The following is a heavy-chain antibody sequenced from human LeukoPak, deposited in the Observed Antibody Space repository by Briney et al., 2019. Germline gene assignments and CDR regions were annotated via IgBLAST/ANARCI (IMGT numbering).Heavy chain of an antibody. J-gene: IGHJ4*02. CDR2: IRYDGSNK. CDR1: GFTFSSYA. Sequence: GGSLRLSCAASGFTFSSYAMHWVRQAPGKGLEWVAFIRYDGSNKYYADSVKGRFTISRDNSKNTLYLQMNSLRAEDTAVYYCAKGNQYSSGWYGDFDYWGQGTLVTVSS. V-gene: IGHV3-30*02. D-gene: IGHD6-19*01. CDR3: AKGNQYSSGWYGDFDY.